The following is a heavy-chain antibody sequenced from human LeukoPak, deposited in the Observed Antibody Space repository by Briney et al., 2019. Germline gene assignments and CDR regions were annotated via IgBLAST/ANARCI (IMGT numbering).Heavy chain of an antibody. CDR1: GGSFSGYY. J-gene: IGHJ4*02. V-gene: IGHV4-34*01. Sequence: SETLSLTCAVYGGSFSGYYWSWIRQPPGKGLEWIGEINHSGSTNYNPSLKSRVTISVDTSKNQFSLKLSSVTAADTAVYYCAREVSGWYGGLGYWGQGTLVTVSS. CDR3: AREVSGWYGGLGY. CDR2: INHSGST. D-gene: IGHD6-19*01.